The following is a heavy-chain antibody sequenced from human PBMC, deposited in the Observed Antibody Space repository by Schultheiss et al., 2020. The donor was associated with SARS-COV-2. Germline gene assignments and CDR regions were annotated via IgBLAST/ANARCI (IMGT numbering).Heavy chain of an antibody. CDR2: IYHSGST. V-gene: IGHV4-39*07. CDR3: ARGQAGHIPVDY. CDR1: GASISSSSYY. J-gene: IGHJ4*02. D-gene: IGHD2-2*01. Sequence: SQTLSPTCTVPGASISSSSYYWGWIRQPPGKGLEWIGSIYHSGSTHYNPSVKRRVTISVDTSKNQFSLKLSSVTAADTAVYYWARGQAGHIPVDYWGQGTLGTVSS.